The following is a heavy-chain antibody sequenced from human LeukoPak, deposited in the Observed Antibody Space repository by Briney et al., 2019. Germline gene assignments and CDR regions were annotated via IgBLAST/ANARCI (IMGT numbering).Heavy chain of an antibody. CDR1: GFTFSTYL. CDR2: INQDGNEK. Sequence: GGSLRLSCAVSGFTFSTYLMSWVRQAPGKGLEWVANINQDGNEKYYVDSVKGRFTISRDNSKNTLYLQMNSLRAEDTAVYYCAKVTTVSIGYFDYWGQGTLVTVSS. D-gene: IGHD4-17*01. J-gene: IGHJ4*02. V-gene: IGHV3-7*01. CDR3: AKVTTVSIGYFDY.